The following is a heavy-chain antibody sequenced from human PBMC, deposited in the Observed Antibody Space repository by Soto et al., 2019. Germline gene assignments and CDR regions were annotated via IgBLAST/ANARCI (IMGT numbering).Heavy chain of an antibody. J-gene: IGHJ6*02. Sequence: ASVKVSCKASGYTFTGYYMHWVRQAPGQGLEWMGWINPNSGGTNYAQKFQGWVTMTRDTSISTAYMELSRLRSDDTAVYYCARGRYDSSGYIPFYYYYGMDVWGQGTTVTVSS. CDR1: GYTFTGYY. CDR3: ARGRYDSSGYIPFYYYYGMDV. D-gene: IGHD3-22*01. V-gene: IGHV1-2*04. CDR2: INPNSGGT.